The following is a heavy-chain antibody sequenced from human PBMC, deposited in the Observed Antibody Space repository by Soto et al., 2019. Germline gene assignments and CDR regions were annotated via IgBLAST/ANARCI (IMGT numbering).Heavy chain of an antibody. D-gene: IGHD3-16*01. CDR3: ASSYDYVWDPPGGWFDP. J-gene: IGHJ5*02. V-gene: IGHV1-69*13. CDR1: GGTFSSYA. Sequence: SVKVSCKASGGTFSSYAISWVRQAPGQGLEWMGGIIPVFGTANYAQKFQGRVTITADESTSTAYMELSSLRSEDTAVYYCASSYDYVWDPPGGWFDPWGQGTLVTVSS. CDR2: IIPVFGTA.